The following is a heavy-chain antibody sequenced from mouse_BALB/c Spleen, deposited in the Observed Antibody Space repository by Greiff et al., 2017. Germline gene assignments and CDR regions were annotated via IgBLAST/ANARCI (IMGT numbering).Heavy chain of an antibody. CDR3: ARGHYGNYYFDY. D-gene: IGHD2-1*01. CDR1: GFSLTSYG. J-gene: IGHJ2*01. V-gene: IGHV2-9*02. CDR2: IWAGGST. Sequence: VMLVESGPGLVAPSQSLSITCTVSGFSLTSYGVHWVRQPPGKGLEWLGVIWAGGSTNYNSALMSRLSISKDNSKSQVFLKMNSLQTDDTAMYYCARGHYGNYYFDYWGQGTTLTVSS.